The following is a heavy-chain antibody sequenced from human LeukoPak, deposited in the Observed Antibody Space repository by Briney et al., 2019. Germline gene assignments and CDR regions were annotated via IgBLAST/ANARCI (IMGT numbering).Heavy chain of an antibody. CDR3: ARDASAVVTLAYYFDY. D-gene: IGHD4-23*01. V-gene: IGHV1-2*02. J-gene: IGHJ4*02. CDR1: GYTFTSYG. Sequence: ASVKVSCKASGYTFTSYGISWVRQAPGQGLEWMGWINPNSGGTNYAQKFQGRVTMTRDTSISTAYMELSRLRSDDTAVYYCARDASAVVTLAYYFDYWGQGTLATVSS. CDR2: INPNSGGT.